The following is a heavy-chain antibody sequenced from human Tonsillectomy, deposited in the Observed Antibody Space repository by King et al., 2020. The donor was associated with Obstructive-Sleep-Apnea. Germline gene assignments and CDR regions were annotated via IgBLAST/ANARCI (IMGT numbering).Heavy chain of an antibody. CDR3: ALSFYYDSSAAEGAFDI. CDR2: IHYTGST. CDR1: GGSITNGGYY. V-gene: IGHV4-31*03. Sequence: VQLQESGPGLVKPSQTLSLTCTVSGGSITNGGYYWSWIRQRPGKGLEWIGYIHYTGSTYYNPSLKSRLTISIDTSNNQFSLKLSSVTAADTAVYYCALSFYYDSSAAEGAFDIWGQGTMVTVSS. J-gene: IGHJ3*02. D-gene: IGHD3-22*01.